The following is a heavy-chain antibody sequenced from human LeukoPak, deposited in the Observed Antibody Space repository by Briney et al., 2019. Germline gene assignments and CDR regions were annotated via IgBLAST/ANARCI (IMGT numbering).Heavy chain of an antibody. Sequence: PSETLSLTCTVSSGSISSYFWTWIRQPAGKGLEWIGRIYSSGSTNYNPSLKSRVIISVDKSKNQLSLKLSSVTAADTAVYYCARANGDYVTDILRHDYWGQGTLVTVSS. CDR1: SGSISSYF. D-gene: IGHD4-17*01. V-gene: IGHV4-4*07. CDR3: ARANGDYVTDILRHDY. J-gene: IGHJ4*02. CDR2: IYSSGST.